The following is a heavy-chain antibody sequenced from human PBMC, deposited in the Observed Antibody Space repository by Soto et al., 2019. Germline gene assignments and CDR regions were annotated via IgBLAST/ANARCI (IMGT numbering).Heavy chain of an antibody. CDR2: IYYSGST. CDR3: AREGQYCSGGSCGYFDY. D-gene: IGHD2-15*01. CDR1: GGSISGGGYY. J-gene: IGHJ4*02. Sequence: PSETLSLTCTVSGGSISGGGYYWSWIRQHPGKGLEWIGYIYYSGSTYYNPSLKSRVTISVDTSKNQFYLKVSSVTAADTAVYYCAREGQYCSGGSCGYFDYWGQGTLVTVSS. V-gene: IGHV4-31*03.